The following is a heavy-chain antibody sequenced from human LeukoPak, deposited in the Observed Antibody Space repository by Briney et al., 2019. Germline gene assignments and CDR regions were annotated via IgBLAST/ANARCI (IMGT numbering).Heavy chain of an antibody. Sequence: PGGSLRLSCAASGFTFSSYWMSWVRQAPGKGLEWVANIKQDGSEKYYGDSVKGRFTIPRDNAKNSLYLQMNSLRAEDTAVYYCAREPYGDYFDYWGQGTLVIVSS. CDR3: AREPYGDYFDY. D-gene: IGHD4-17*01. CDR2: IKQDGSEK. V-gene: IGHV3-7*03. CDR1: GFTFSSYW. J-gene: IGHJ4*02.